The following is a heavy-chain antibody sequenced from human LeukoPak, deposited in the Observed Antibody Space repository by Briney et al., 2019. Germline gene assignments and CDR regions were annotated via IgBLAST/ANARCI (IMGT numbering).Heavy chain of an antibody. CDR3: ARWSTNDYGDFWDY. CDR1: GGSISSGDYY. J-gene: IGHJ4*02. CDR2: IYYSGST. V-gene: IGHV4-30-4*08. Sequence: SETLSLTCTVSGGSISSGDYYWSWIRQHPGKGLEWIGYIYYSGSTYYNPSLKSRVTSSVDTSKNQFSLKLSSVTAADTAVYYCARWSTNDYGDFWDYWGQGTLVTVSS. D-gene: IGHD4-17*01.